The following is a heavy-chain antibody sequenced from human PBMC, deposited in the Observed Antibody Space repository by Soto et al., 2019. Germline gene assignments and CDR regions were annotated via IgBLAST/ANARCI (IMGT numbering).Heavy chain of an antibody. V-gene: IGHV4-34*01. D-gene: IGHD3-22*01. CDR2: INHSGST. J-gene: IGHJ4*02. Sequence: SETLSLTCAVYGGSFSGYYWSWIRQPPGKGLEWIGEINHSGSTNYNPSLKSRVTISVDTSKNQFSLKLSSVTAADTAVYYCARGQVAYDSSGPPYFDYWGQGTLVTVSS. CDR3: ARGQVAYDSSGPPYFDY. CDR1: GGSFSGYY.